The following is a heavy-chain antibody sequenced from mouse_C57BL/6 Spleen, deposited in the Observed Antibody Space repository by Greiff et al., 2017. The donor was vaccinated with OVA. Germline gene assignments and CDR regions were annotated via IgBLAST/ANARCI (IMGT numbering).Heavy chain of an antibody. CDR1: GYTFTSYW. V-gene: IGHV1-72*01. D-gene: IGHD2-1*01. J-gene: IGHJ1*03. CDR3: ARPDGNYLWYFDV. Sequence: QVQLQQPGAELVKPGASVKLSCKASGYTFTSYWMHWVKQRPGRGLEWIGRIDPNSGGTKYNEKFKSKATLTVDKPSSTAYMQLSSLTSEDSAVYVYARPDGNYLWYFDVWGTGTTVTVSS. CDR2: IDPNSGGT.